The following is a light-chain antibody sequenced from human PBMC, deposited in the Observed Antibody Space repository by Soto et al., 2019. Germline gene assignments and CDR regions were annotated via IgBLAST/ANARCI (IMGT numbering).Light chain of an antibody. CDR2: AAS. CDR1: QGISSY. CDR3: QQYYSYAWT. V-gene: IGKV1-8*01. Sequence: AIRLTHSQTSVSASSGAIVTXTCRASQGISSYLAWYQQKPGKATKLLIYAASTWKSGVPSRFSGSGSGTDFTLTISCLQSEDFATYYCQQYYSYAWTFGQGTKLDI. J-gene: IGKJ1*01.